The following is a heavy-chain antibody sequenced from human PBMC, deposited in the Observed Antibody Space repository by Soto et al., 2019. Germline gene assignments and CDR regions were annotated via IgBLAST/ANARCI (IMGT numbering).Heavy chain of an antibody. CDR3: AVRASSGSYMPRDY. J-gene: IGHJ4*02. V-gene: IGHV1-69*02. CDR1: GGTFSSYT. CDR2: IIPILGIA. D-gene: IGHD3-10*01. Sequence: QVQLVQSGAEVKKPGSSVKVSCKASGGTFSSYTISWVRQAPGQGLEWMGRIIPILGIANYAQKFQGRVTITADKXMSTAYIEVGSMRSEDTAVYYCAVRASSGSYMPRDYWGQGTQVTVSS.